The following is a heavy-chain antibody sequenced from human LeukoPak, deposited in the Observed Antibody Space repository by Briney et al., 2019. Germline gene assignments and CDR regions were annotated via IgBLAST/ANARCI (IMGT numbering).Heavy chain of an antibody. J-gene: IGHJ3*02. V-gene: IGHV3-53*01. CDR1: GFTVNSNY. CDR3: ARGGDIAGGTRSPFDI. D-gene: IGHD1-26*01. Sequence: GGSLRLSCAVSGFTVNSNYMSWVRQAPGQGLEGVSVISSGGTPNYADSVKGRFTISRDTSKSTLYLQMNGLRAEDTAVYYCARGGDIAGGTRSPFDIWGQGTLVTVSS. CDR2: ISSGGTP.